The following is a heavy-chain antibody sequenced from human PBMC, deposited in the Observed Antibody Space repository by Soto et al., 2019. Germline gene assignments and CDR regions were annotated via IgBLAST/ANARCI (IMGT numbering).Heavy chain of an antibody. CDR1: GDSISSPNW. CDR3: AREGFDHRPDY. Sequence: QVQLQESGPGLVKPSETLSLTCAVSGDSISSPNWWRWYRQPPGKGLELIGEMFASGSCSYNPSLNGRVTISLDTSKNHFSLKLTSLTAADTAIYYCAREGFDHRPDYWGQGIPVTVS. V-gene: IGHV4-4*02. J-gene: IGHJ4*02. CDR2: MFASGSC.